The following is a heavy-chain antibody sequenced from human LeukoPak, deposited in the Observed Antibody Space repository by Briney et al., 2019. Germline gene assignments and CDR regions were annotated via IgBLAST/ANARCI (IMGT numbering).Heavy chain of an antibody. CDR2: INQRGST. V-gene: IGHV4-34*01. D-gene: IGHD5-18*01. Sequence: SEALSLGCAVYGGSFSGYYWRWSRQPPGKGLEWIGEINQRGSTNYNPSLKRRVTISVATSKNQFFLTLSSVPAADTAVYYCARAGAYSYMAPFDFDYWGQGTLVTVSS. CDR1: GGSFSGYY. J-gene: IGHJ4*02. CDR3: ARAGAYSYMAPFDFDY.